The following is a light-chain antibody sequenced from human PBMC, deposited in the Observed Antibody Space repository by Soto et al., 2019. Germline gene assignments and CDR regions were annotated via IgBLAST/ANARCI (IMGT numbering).Light chain of an antibody. CDR1: SSDVGGYNY. V-gene: IGLV2-14*01. Sequence: SVLTQPASVSGSPGQSITISCTGTSSDVGGYNYVSWYQQHPGKAPKLMIYEVSNRPSGVSTRFSGSKSGNTASLTISGLQADDDADYYCSSFTTTYTRVFGSGTKVTVL. J-gene: IGLJ1*01. CDR2: EVS. CDR3: SSFTTTYTRV.